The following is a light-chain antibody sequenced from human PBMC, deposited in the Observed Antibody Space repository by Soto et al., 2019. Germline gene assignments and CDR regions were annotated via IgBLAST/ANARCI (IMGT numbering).Light chain of an antibody. CDR3: QQANSFPLH. J-gene: IGKJ2*01. Sequence: DIQMTQSPSSVSASVGDRVTITCRASQGIGSWLAWYQQKPGKAPRLLIFAASSLQSGVPPRFSGSGSGTDFTLTISSLQPEDFATYYFQQANSFPLHFGQGTKVEIK. V-gene: IGKV1-12*01. CDR2: AAS. CDR1: QGIGSW.